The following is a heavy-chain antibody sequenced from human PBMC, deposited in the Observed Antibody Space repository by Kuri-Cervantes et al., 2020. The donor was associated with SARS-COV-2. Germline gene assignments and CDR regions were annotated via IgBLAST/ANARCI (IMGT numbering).Heavy chain of an antibody. CDR2: ISSSSSYI. CDR3: ARRYLWFGDLEPYYFDY. CDR1: GFTFSSYS. V-gene: IGHV3-21*01. J-gene: IGHJ4*02. D-gene: IGHD3-10*01. Sequence: GESLKISCAASGFTFSSYSMNWVRQAPGKGLEWVSSISSSSSYIYYADSVKGRFTISRDNAKNTLYLQMNSLRAEDTAVYYCARRYLWFGDLEPYYFDYWGQGTLVTVSS.